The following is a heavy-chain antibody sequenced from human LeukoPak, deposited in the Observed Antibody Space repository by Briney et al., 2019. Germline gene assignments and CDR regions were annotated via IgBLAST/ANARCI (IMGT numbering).Heavy chain of an antibody. D-gene: IGHD6-19*01. CDR1: GASIDTYY. CDR2: IFDSGDP. Sequence: PSETLSLTCTVSGASIDTYYWSWIRQPPGKGLEWIGYIFDSGDPNYNPPLKSRLTISLDTAKNQFSLRLRSVTAADTAVYYCASRSGWFTFDSWGQGQWSPS. J-gene: IGHJ3*02. CDR3: ASRSGWFTFDS. V-gene: IGHV4-59*01.